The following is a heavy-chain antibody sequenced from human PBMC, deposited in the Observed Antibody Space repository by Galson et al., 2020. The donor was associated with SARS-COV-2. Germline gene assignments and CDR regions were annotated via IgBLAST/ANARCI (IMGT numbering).Heavy chain of an antibody. D-gene: IGHD3-10*01. V-gene: IGHV3-23*01. J-gene: IGHJ6*02. Sequence: GESLKISCAASGFTFSSYAMSWVRQAPGKGLEWVSAISGSGGSTYYADSVKGRFTISRDNSKNTLYLQMNSLRAEDTAVYYCATGGPTMVRGVIRYGMDVWGQGTTVTVSS. CDR2: ISGSGGST. CDR3: ATGGPTMVRGVIRYGMDV. CDR1: GFTFSSYA.